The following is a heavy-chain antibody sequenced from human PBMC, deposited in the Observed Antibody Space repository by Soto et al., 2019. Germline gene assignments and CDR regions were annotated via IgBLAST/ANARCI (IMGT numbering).Heavy chain of an antibody. V-gene: IGHV3-30*18. D-gene: IGHD6-6*01. CDR1: GFSFSSYA. CDR3: ANVPGAARARSDDGPDT. J-gene: IGHJ5*01. CDR2: ISYDGSHK. Sequence: GGSLRLSCQTSGFSFSSYAMHWVRQAPGKGLQWVGVISYDGSHKFYGDSVKGRFTISRDNSKNTLYLQMPSLTTEDTGIYYCANVPGAARARSDDGPDTGGQGTLVTISS.